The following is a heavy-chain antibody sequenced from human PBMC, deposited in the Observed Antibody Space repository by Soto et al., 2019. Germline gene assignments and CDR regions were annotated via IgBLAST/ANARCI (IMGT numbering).Heavy chain of an antibody. V-gene: IGHV1-18*01. CDR3: ARFTGISKWTFDS. Sequence: QVQLVQSGAEVKKPGASVKVSCRASGYTFTSYGISWVRQAPGQGLEWMGWISAYNDKTTYAQKFQGRLTMTTDTSSNTAYMELRSLRYDDPAVYYCARFTGISKWTFDSWGQGTLVTVSS. CDR2: ISAYNDKT. CDR1: GYTFTSYG. D-gene: IGHD1-26*01. J-gene: IGHJ4*02.